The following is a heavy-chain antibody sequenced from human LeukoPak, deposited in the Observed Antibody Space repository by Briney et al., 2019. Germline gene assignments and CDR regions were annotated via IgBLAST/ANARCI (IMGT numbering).Heavy chain of an antibody. CDR1: GFTFSTYA. V-gene: IGHV3-21*01. CDR2: INSRSQT. CDR3: ARDPDAGDY. J-gene: IGHJ4*02. D-gene: IGHD1-14*01. Sequence: PGGSLRLSCAASGFTFSTYAMNWVRQAPGKGLEWVSSINSRSQTFYVDSVKGRFTISRDNAKNSLFLQMNSLRVEDTAVYYCARDPDAGDYWGQGTLVTVSS.